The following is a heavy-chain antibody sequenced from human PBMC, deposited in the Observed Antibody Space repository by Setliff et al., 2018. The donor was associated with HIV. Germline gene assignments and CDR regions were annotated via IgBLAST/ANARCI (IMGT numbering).Heavy chain of an antibody. CDR2: IHTTGST. D-gene: IGHD3-16*01. CDR3: AKRTFGSGRLDP. Sequence: SETLSLTCSVSGDSISSGSYYWSWIRLPAGKGLEWIGQIHTTGSTNYNPSLKSRVTISMDTSKNQFSLNPNSVTATDTAVYYRAKRTFGSGRLDPWGQGTLVTVSS. CDR1: GDSISSGSYY. V-gene: IGHV4-61*09. J-gene: IGHJ5*02.